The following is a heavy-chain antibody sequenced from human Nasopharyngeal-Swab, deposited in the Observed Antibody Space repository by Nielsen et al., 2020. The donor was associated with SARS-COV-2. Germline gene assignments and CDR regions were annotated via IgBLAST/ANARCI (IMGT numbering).Heavy chain of an antibody. D-gene: IGHD1-14*01. CDR2: ISYDGSNK. CDR1: GFTFSSYW. J-gene: IGHJ3*02. CDR3: ARDSGSAFDI. Sequence: GGSLRLSCAASGFTFSSYWLSWVRQAPGKGLEWVAVISYDGSNKYYADSVKGRFTISRDNSKNTLYLQMNSLRAEDTAVYYCARDSGSAFDIWGQGTMVTVSS. V-gene: IGHV3-30*03.